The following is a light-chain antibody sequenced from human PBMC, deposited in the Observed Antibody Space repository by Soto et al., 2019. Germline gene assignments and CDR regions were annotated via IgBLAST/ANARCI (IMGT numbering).Light chain of an antibody. V-gene: IGKV1-5*01. CDR1: QSISSW. CDR2: DAS. CDR3: QQYNSYSPWT. J-gene: IGKJ1*01. Sequence: EIHMTQSSSTLSASVGRRVTITRRASQSISSWLAWYQQKPRKAPKLLIYDASSLESGVPSRFSGSGSATEFTPTISSLQPDDFATYYCQQYNSYSPWTFGQGTKVDIK.